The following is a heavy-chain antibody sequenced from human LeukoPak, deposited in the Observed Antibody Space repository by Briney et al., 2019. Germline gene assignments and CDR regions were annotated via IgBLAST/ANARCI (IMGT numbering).Heavy chain of an antibody. CDR1: GFSFGSYG. CDR3: ARVTGLQLVQGLDY. J-gene: IGHJ4*02. V-gene: IGHV3-21*01. D-gene: IGHD5-18*01. Sequence: GGSLRLSCAASGFSFGSYGINWVRQAPGKGLEWVSGIRSSSGGTYYADSVKGRFTISRDNAKNSLYLQMNSLRAEDTAVYYCARVTGLQLVQGLDYWGQGTLVTVSS. CDR2: IRSSSGGT.